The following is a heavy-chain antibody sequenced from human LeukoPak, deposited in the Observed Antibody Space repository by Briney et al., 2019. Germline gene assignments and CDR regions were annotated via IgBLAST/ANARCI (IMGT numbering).Heavy chain of an antibody. CDR2: IYYSGST. CDR1: GGSISSYY. CDR3: ARRVHYDSSGYDDAFDI. Sequence: SETLSLNCTVSGGSISSYYWSWIRQPPGKGLEWIGYIYYSGSTNYNPSLKSRVTISVDTSKNQFSLKLSSVTAADTAVYYCARRVHYDSSGYDDAFDIWGQGTMVTVSS. J-gene: IGHJ3*02. D-gene: IGHD3-22*01. V-gene: IGHV4-59*08.